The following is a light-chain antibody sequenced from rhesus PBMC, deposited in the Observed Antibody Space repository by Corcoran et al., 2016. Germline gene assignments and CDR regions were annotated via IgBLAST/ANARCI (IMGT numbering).Light chain of an antibody. Sequence: DIQMTQSPSSLSASVGDRVTITCRASQGVSNWLAWYQQKPGKAPKLLIYRASTLETVVPSRFSGSGSGTDFTLTISSLQPEDIATYYCQQHDNSPWTFGQGTKVEIK. CDR2: RAS. CDR1: QGVSNW. V-gene: IGKV1-69*01. CDR3: QQHDNSPWT. J-gene: IGKJ1*01.